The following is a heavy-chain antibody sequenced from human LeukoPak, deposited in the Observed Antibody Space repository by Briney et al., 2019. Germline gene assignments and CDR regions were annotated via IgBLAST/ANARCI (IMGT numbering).Heavy chain of an antibody. CDR2: IISILDIA. V-gene: IGHV1-69*04. CDR3: ARVSENYGDYYFDY. D-gene: IGHD4-17*01. CDR1: GGTFSSYA. Sequence: ASVKVSCKASGGTFSSYAISWVRQAPGQGLEWMGRIISILDIANYAQKFQGRVTIIADKSTSTVYMEMSSLRSEDTAVYYCARVSENYGDYYFDYWGQGTLVTVSS. J-gene: IGHJ4*02.